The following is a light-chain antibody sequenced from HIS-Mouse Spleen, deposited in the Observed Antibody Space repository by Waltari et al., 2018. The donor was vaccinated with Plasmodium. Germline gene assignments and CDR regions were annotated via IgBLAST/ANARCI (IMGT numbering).Light chain of an antibody. CDR1: KWGDKY. J-gene: IGLJ2*01. CDR2: QDS. V-gene: IGLV3-1*01. Sequence: YEMTQPPSVSVSPGQTASITCSGDKWGDKYTCWYQQKPGQSPVLVIYQDSKRPSGIPERFSGSNSGNTATLTISGTQAMDEADYYCQAWDSSTVVFGGGTKLTVL. CDR3: QAWDSSTVV.